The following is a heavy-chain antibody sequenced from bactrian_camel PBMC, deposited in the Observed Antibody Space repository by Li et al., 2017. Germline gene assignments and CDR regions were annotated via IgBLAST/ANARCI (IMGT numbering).Heavy chain of an antibody. CDR3: VRDRADWSSTLRDWAY. CDR1: ESTARGYC. D-gene: IGHD8*01. Sequence: HVQLVESGGGSVEAGGSLTLSCAASESTARGYCLTWFRQSPGKVREGVASIDADGSTTYSDSAEGRFTISKDNAKNVVYQQMNNLKAEDTAVYRCVRDRADWSSTLRDWAYWGQGTQVTVS. V-gene: IGHV3S26*01. CDR2: IDADGST. J-gene: IGHJ4*01.